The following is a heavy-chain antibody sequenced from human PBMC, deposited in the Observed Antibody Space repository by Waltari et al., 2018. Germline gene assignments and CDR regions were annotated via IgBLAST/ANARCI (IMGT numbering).Heavy chain of an antibody. D-gene: IGHD2-8*01. V-gene: IGHV4-61*02. CDR1: GSSITSPYHY. J-gene: IGHJ3*02. Sequence: QVQLQESGPGLVKPSQTLSVTCTVSGSSITSPYHYWTWIRQSVGNELELIERISATGGTTYNPSLKSRVSISIDTSRRQFSLRLTSMTAADTAVYYCARDPSPSDMVSLDIWGQGKTVIVSS. CDR2: ISATGGT. CDR3: ARDPSPSDMVSLDI.